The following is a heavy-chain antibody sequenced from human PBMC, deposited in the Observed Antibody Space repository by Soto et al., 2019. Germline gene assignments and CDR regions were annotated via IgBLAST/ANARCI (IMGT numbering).Heavy chain of an antibody. D-gene: IGHD3-16*01. Sequence: PSETLSLTCTVSAASFSKYYWTWIRQPPGKGLEWIGYIYFNGNTKYNPSLEGRLTISIDTSKKEFSLKLTSVTAADAAVYYCASVTFGGIVLAHWGQGTLVPVSS. CDR1: AASFSKYY. CDR3: ASVTFGGIVLAH. CDR2: IYFNGNT. J-gene: IGHJ4*02. V-gene: IGHV4-59*01.